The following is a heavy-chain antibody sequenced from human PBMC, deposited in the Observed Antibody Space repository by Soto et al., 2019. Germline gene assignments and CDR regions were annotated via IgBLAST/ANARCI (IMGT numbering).Heavy chain of an antibody. CDR3: ARDLLTGAGTNDY. CDR2: IYHSGST. Sequence: SETLSLTCAVSGYSISSGYYCGWIRQPPGKGLEWIGSIYHSGSTYYNPSLKSRVTISVDTSKNQFSLKLSSVTAADTAVYYCARDLLTGAGTNDYWGQGTLVTVS. V-gene: IGHV4-38-2*02. D-gene: IGHD1-7*01. J-gene: IGHJ4*02. CDR1: GYSISSGYY.